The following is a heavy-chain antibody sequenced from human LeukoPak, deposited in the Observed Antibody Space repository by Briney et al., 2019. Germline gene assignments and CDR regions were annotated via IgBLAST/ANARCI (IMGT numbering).Heavy chain of an antibody. CDR3: TRLGDNS. J-gene: IGHJ4*02. Sequence: GGSLRLSCAASGFSLSGSDIHWVRQPSGRGLEWVGRIRNKAINYATAYAASVKDRFIISRDDSKNTAYLQMNSLKTEDTAVYYCTRLGDNSWGQGTLVTVSS. V-gene: IGHV3-73*01. D-gene: IGHD2-21*01. CDR1: GFSLSGSD. CDR2: IRNKAINYAT.